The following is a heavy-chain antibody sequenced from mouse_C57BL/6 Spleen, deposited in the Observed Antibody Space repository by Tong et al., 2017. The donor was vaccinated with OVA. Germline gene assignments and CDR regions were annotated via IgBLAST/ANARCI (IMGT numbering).Heavy chain of an antibody. D-gene: IGHD2-4*01. J-gene: IGHJ2*01. CDR2: ISSGSSTI. V-gene: IGHV5-17*01. Sequence: EVQLQESGRGLVQPGGSLKLSCAASGFTFSDYGMHWVRQAPEKGLEWVAYISSGSSTIYYADTVKGRFTISRDNAKNTLFLQMTSLRSEDTAMYYCARVYYDYEGYFDYWGQGTTLTVSS. CDR3: ARVYYDYEGYFDY. CDR1: GFTFSDYG.